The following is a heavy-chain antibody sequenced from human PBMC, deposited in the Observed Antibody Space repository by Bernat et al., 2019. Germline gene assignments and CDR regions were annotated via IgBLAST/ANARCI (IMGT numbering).Heavy chain of an antibody. CDR3: ARDPDVYGDSLTWFDT. CDR2: INPKSGDT. D-gene: IGHD4-17*01. Sequence: QVQLVQSGTEVKKPGASVKVSCKASGYTFTGYYMHWVRQAPGQGLEYMGWINPKSGDTHYTQNFQGRVTMTRDTSIRTVYMDVSRLRSDDTAVYFCARDPDVYGDSLTWFDTWGQGTLVAVSS. CDR1: GYTFTGYY. V-gene: IGHV1-2*02. J-gene: IGHJ5*02.